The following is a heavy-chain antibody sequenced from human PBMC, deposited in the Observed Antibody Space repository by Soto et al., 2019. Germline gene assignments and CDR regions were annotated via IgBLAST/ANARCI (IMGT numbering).Heavy chain of an antibody. CDR3: ARVQWYSSSWYRYNWFDP. D-gene: IGHD6-13*01. V-gene: IGHV1-8*01. J-gene: IGHJ5*02. CDR2: MNPNSGNT. Sequence: QVQLVQSGAEVKKPGASVKVSCKASGYTFTSYDINWVRQATGQGLEWMGWMNPNSGNTGYAQKFQGRVTMTRNTSISTAYMELSSLRSEDKAVYYCARVQWYSSSWYRYNWFDPWGQGTLVTVSS. CDR1: GYTFTSYD.